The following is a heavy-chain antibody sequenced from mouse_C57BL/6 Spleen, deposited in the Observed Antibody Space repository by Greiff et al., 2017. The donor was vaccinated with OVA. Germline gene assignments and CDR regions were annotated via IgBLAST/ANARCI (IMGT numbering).Heavy chain of an antibody. CDR1: GYTFTSYW. D-gene: IGHD1-1*01. CDR2: IYPSDSET. V-gene: IGHV1-61*01. J-gene: IGHJ2*01. Sequence: QVQLQQPGAELVRPGSSVKLSCKASGYTFTSYWMDWVKQRPGQGLEWIGNIYPSDSETHYNQKFKDKATLTVDKSSSTAYMQLSSLTSEDSAVEYCARGTTVDDYFDYWGQGTTLTVAS. CDR3: ARGTTVDDYFDY.